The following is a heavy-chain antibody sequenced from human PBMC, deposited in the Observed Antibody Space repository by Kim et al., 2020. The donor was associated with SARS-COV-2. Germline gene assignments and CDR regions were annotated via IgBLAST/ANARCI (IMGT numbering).Heavy chain of an antibody. D-gene: IGHD3-22*01. Sequence: GGSLRLSCAASGFTFSSYWMSWVRQAPGKGLEWVANIKEDGSEKYYADSVKGRFTISRDNAKNSLYMQMSSLRAEDTAVYYYARGLGLGNWGQGTLVTVS. V-gene: IGHV3-7*04. CDR3: ARGLGLGN. CDR2: IKEDGSEK. J-gene: IGHJ4*02. CDR1: GFTFSSYW.